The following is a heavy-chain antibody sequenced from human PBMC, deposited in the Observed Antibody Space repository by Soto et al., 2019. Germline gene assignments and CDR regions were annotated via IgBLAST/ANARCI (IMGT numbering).Heavy chain of an antibody. CDR1: GYTFTSYH. J-gene: IGHJ4*02. Sequence: QVQLVQSGAEVKKPGASVKVSCKTSGYTFTSYHISWVRQAPGQGLEWMGWISAYNTNTTYAQKFQGRDTMTTDTLTSTAYMELRSLRSDDTAVYYCARDTPPTDYWGQGTLVTVSS. V-gene: IGHV1-18*01. CDR2: ISAYNTNT. CDR3: ARDTPPTDY.